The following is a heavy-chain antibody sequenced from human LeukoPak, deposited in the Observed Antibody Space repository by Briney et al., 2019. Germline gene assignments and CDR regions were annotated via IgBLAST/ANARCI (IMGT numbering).Heavy chain of an antibody. CDR3: ARDLSPWESRNPDAFDI. J-gene: IGHJ3*02. Sequence: PGGSLRLSCAASGFTFSSYWMSWVRQAPGKGLEWVANIKQDGSEKYYVDSVKGRFTISRDNAKNSLYLQMNSLRAEDTAVYYCARDLSPWESRNPDAFDIWGQGTTVTVSS. D-gene: IGHD1-14*01. CDR2: IKQDGSEK. V-gene: IGHV3-7*03. CDR1: GFTFSSYW.